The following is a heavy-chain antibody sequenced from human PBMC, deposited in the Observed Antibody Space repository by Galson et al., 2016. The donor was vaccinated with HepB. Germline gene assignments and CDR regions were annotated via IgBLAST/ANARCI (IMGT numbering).Heavy chain of an antibody. J-gene: IGHJ5*01. CDR3: ARGRCDTPSCYEVPHEYNFFDS. V-gene: IGHV4-61*02. CDR1: GGSINNGNYY. Sequence: TLSLTCTVSGGSINNGNYYWSWIRQPAGKGLEWIGRIYTSGSTNYNPSLRSRVTISVDTSMNQFSLELSSVTAADTAVYYCARGRCDTPSCYEVPHEYNFFDSRGQGTLVTVSS. D-gene: IGHD2-2*01. CDR2: IYTSGST.